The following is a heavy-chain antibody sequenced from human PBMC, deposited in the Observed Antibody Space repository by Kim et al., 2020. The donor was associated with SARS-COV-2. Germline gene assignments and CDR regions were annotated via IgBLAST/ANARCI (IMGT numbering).Heavy chain of an antibody. Sequence: GGSLRLSCTASGFTFGDYAMSWFRQAPGKGLEWVGFIRSKAYGGTTEYAASVKGRFTISRDDSKSIAYLQMNSLKTEDTAVYYCTRVTLLRYFYWLVFLPGEDAFDIWGQGTMVTVSS. D-gene: IGHD3-9*01. CDR3: TRVTLLRYFYWLVFLPGEDAFDI. J-gene: IGHJ3*02. CDR2: IRSKAYGGTT. CDR1: GFTFGDYA. V-gene: IGHV3-49*03.